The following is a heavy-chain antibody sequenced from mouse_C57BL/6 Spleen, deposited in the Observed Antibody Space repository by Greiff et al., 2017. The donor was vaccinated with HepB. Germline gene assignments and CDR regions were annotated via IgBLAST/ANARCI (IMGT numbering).Heavy chain of an antibody. J-gene: IGHJ2*01. Sequence: QVQLQQSGAELVKPGASVKISCKASGYAFSSYWMNWVKQRPGKGLEWIGQIYPGDGDTNYNGKFKGKATLTADKSSSTAYMQLSSLTSEYSAVYFCARYELLTGTPFDYWGQGTTLTVSS. CDR1: GYAFSSYW. CDR2: IYPGDGDT. V-gene: IGHV1-80*01. D-gene: IGHD4-1*01. CDR3: ARYELLTGTPFDY.